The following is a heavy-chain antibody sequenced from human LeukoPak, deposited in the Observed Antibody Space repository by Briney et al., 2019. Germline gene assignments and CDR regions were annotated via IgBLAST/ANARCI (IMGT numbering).Heavy chain of an antibody. CDR2: IYYSGSI. Sequence: SETLSFTCTVSGDSISGYYWTWIRQPPGKGLEWIGYIYYSGSINYNPSLKSRITISVDTSKNQFSLRLSSVTAADTAVYYCARLRGNYFPDYWGQGTLVTVSS. CDR1: GDSISGYY. J-gene: IGHJ4*02. V-gene: IGHV4-59*01. CDR3: ARLRGNYFPDY. D-gene: IGHD2/OR15-2a*01.